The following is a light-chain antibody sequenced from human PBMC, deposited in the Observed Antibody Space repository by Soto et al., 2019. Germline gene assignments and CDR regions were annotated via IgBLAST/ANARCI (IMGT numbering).Light chain of an antibody. J-gene: IGKJ1*01. V-gene: IGKV3-20*01. Sequence: EIVLTQSPGTVSLSPGERATLSFRASQSVRDNYLAWYQQKPGQAPSLLIFDTSRRATGIPDRFTGSGSGTDFALTISRVEPQDIAVYFCQQYGSSPGTFGQGTKVDI. CDR1: QSVRDNY. CDR2: DTS. CDR3: QQYGSSPGT.